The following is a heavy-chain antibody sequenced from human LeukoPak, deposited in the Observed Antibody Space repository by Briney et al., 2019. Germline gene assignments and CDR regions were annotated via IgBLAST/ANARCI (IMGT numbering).Heavy chain of an antibody. Sequence: GGSLRLSCAASGFTFSSYAVGWVRQAPGKGLEWVSLISGGTTYYADSVKGRFTISRDNSKNTLYLQMNSLRAEDTAVYYCAKGGQYSSSWYNYWGQGTLVTVSS. CDR3: AKGGQYSSSWYNY. J-gene: IGHJ4*02. V-gene: IGHV3-23*01. CDR2: ISGGTT. CDR1: GFTFSSYA. D-gene: IGHD6-13*01.